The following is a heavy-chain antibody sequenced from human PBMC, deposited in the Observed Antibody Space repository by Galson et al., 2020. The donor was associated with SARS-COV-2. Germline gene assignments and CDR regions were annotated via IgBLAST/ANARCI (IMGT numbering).Heavy chain of an antibody. CDR3: ARGPTTPYDSSDNRFAY. CDR2: INFSGST. D-gene: IGHD3-22*01. Sequence: SETLSLTCAVYGGSFNNYYWSWIRQSPGKRLEWIGEINFSGSTTYNPSLKSRVTISVDTSKNQFSLTLTSVTAADTAVYYCARGPTTPYDSSDNRFAYWGQGTLVTVSS. J-gene: IGHJ4*02. CDR1: GGSFNNYY. V-gene: IGHV4-34*01.